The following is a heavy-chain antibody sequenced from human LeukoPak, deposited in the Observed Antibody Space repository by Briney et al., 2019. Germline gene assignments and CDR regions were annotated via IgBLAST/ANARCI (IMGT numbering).Heavy chain of an antibody. CDR1: GFTVSSNY. V-gene: IGHV3-53*01. J-gene: IGHJ4*02. CDR3: AKSDYYDSSGHPSSFEY. Sequence: PGGSLRLSCAASGFTVSSNYMSWVRQAPGKGLEWVSVIYSGGTTYYADSVRGRFTLSRDNSKNTLYLQMNSLRAEDTAVYYCAKSDYYDSSGHPSSFEYWGQGTLVTVSS. CDR2: IYSGGTT. D-gene: IGHD3-22*01.